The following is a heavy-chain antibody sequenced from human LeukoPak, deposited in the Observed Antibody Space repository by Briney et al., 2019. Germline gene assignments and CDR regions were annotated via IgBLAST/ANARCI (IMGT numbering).Heavy chain of an antibody. D-gene: IGHD3-10*01. V-gene: IGHV3-30*02. CDR1: GFTFSSYG. CDR2: IRYDGSNK. CDR3: AREVLTRGMSGSWFDP. J-gene: IGHJ5*02. Sequence: GGSLRLSCAASGFTFSSYGMHWVRQAPGKGLEWVAFIRYDGSNKYYADSVKGRFTISRDNSKNTLYLQMNSLRAEDTAVYYCAREVLTRGMSGSWFDPWGQGTLVTVSS.